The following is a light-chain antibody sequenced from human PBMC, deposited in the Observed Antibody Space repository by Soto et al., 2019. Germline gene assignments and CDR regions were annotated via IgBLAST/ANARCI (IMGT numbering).Light chain of an antibody. CDR3: SSYIGIRSYKTSGTHWV. V-gene: IGLV2-14*01. Sequence: QSALTQPASVSGSPGQSITISCTGTSSDVGGYDYVSWYQQHPGKAPKLMIYDVSDRPSGVSHRFSGSKSGNTASLTISGLQAEDEADYYCSSYIGIRSYKTSGTHWVFGGGTKVTVL. J-gene: IGLJ3*02. CDR1: SSDVGGYDY. CDR2: DVS.